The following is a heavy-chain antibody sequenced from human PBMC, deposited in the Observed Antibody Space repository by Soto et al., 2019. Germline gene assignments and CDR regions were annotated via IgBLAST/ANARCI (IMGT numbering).Heavy chain of an antibody. Sequence: QLQLQESGPGLVKPSETLSLTCIVSGGSITRNNHYWGWIRQCPGKGLEWIGSILYSGSTNYNPSLRGGVTLSVETSKNPCSIKMSSVTAADTALYYCARLGSSGWYKGSYFDYWGQGTLVTVSS. V-gene: IGHV4-39*01. CDR3: ARLGSSGWYKGSYFDY. J-gene: IGHJ4*02. CDR1: GGSITRNNHY. D-gene: IGHD6-19*01. CDR2: ILYSGST.